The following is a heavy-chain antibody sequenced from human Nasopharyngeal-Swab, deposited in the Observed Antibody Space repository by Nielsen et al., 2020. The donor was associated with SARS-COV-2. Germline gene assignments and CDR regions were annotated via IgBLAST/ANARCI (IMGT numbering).Heavy chain of an antibody. J-gene: IGHJ4*02. D-gene: IGHD1-26*01. CDR1: GFTFSSYA. V-gene: IGHV3-30*04. CDR3: ARAGSGSYFSYFDY. CDR2: ISYDGSNK. Sequence: GESLKISCAVSGFTFSSYAMHWVRQAPGKGLEWVAVISYDGSNKYYADSVKGRFTISRDNSKNTLYLQMNSLRAEDTAVYYCARAGSGSYFSYFDYWGQGTLVTVSS.